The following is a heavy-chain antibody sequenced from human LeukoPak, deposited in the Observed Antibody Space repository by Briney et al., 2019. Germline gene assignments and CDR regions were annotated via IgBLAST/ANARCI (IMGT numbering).Heavy chain of an antibody. V-gene: IGHV4-39*07. J-gene: IGHJ4*02. CDR3: ASPDYGDSPY. D-gene: IGHD4-17*01. Sequence: SETLSLTCTVSGGSITSSSYYWGWIRQPPGKGLEWIGSIYYTGSTYYNPSLKSRVTISVDTSNNQFSLKLTSVTAADTAVYYCASPDYGDSPYWGQGTLVTVSS. CDR2: IYYTGST. CDR1: GGSITSSSYY.